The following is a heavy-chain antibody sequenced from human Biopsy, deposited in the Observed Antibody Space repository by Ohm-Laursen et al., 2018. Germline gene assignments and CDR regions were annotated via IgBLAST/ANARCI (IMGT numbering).Heavy chain of an antibody. Sequence: SETLSLTCPVSGGSVSSNVAYWAWIRQPPGKGLESIGSIFYSGITYYNPSLQRRVTMSVDTSKNQFSLNLTSVTAADTAVYYCARHPTGFWFDPWGQGTLVIVSS. J-gene: IGHJ5*02. CDR2: IFYSGIT. CDR1: GGSVSSNVAY. V-gene: IGHV4-39*01. CDR3: ARHPTGFWFDP.